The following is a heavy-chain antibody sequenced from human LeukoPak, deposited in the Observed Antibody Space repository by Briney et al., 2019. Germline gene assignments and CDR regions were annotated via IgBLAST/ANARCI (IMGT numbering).Heavy chain of an antibody. CDR3: ARGSRLVRGVHNWFDP. D-gene: IGHD3-10*01. Sequence: PSETLSLTCAVYGGSFSGYYWSWIRQPPGKGLEWIGEINHSGSTNYNPSLKSRVTISVDTSKNQFSLKLSSVTAAVTAVYYCARGSRLVRGVHNWFDPWGQGTLVTVSS. J-gene: IGHJ5*02. V-gene: IGHV4-34*01. CDR2: INHSGST. CDR1: GGSFSGYY.